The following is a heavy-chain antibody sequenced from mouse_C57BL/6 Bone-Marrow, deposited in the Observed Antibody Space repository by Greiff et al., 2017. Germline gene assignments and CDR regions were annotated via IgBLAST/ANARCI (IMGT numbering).Heavy chain of an antibody. CDR1: GYTFTSYW. CDR2: IYPGSGST. CDR3: ARTYYSNYWYFDV. D-gene: IGHD2-5*01. J-gene: IGHJ1*03. Sequence: QVQLQQPGAELVKPGASVKMSCKASGYTFTSYWITWVKQRPGQGLEWIGDIYPGSGSTNYNEQFKSKATLTVDKSSSTAYMRLSSLTSEDSAVCYCARTYYSNYWYFDVWGTGTTVTVSS. V-gene: IGHV1-55*01.